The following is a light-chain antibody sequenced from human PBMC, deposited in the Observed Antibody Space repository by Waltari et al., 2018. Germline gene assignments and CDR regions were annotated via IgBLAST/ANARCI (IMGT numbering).Light chain of an antibody. J-gene: IGKJ1*01. CDR2: KAS. V-gene: IGKV1-5*03. CDR3: KQYITYPWT. CDR1: QSVSTS. Sequence: DIHMTQSPSTLSASVGDRVTITCRASQSVSTSLAWYQQKPGKAPKVLIYKASSLESGVPLRCSGSGSGTEFTLTITSLQPDDVAIYSCKQYITYPWTFGQGTKVEVK.